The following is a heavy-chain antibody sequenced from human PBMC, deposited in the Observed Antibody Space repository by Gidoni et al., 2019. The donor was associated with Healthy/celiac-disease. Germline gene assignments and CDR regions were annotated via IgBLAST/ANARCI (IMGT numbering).Heavy chain of an antibody. CDR1: GFPFSSYS. CDR2: ISYDGSNK. Sequence: QVQLVESGGGVVQPGRSLRLSCAASGFPFSSYSLHWVRQAPGKGLEWVAVISYDGSNKYYADSVKGRFTISRDNSKNTLYLQMNSLRDEDTAVYYCARDRLLSGSYYGGRAFDIWGQGTMVTVSS. CDR3: ARDRLLSGSYYGGRAFDI. V-gene: IGHV3-30*04. J-gene: IGHJ3*02. D-gene: IGHD1-26*01.